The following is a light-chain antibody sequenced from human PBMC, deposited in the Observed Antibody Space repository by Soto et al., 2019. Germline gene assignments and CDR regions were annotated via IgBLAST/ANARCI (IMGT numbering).Light chain of an antibody. J-gene: IGKJ4*01. CDR3: QQYDSWPLT. CDR1: QSVSSN. CDR2: GAS. Sequence: EIVMTQSPATLSVSPGERATLSCRASQSVSSNLAWYQQKPGQAPRFLIYGASTRATGTPARFSGSGSGTEFTLTISSLQSEDFAVYYCQQYDSWPLTFGGGTKVDIK. V-gene: IGKV3-15*01.